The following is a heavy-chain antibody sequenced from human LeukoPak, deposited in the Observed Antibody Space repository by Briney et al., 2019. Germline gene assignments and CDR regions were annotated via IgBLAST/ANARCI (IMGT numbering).Heavy chain of an antibody. CDR1: GFTYTNHP. CDR2: ISSSGGDT. CDR3: AKDHVPSY. Sequence: GGPLRLSCEPSGFTYTNHPRSWVAQAPGRGREWVSAISSSGGDTHYADSVKGRFTTYRDNSKSTVYLQMNSLRAEDTAIYYCAKDHVPSYWGQGTLVTVSS. V-gene: IGHV3-23*01. J-gene: IGHJ4*02. D-gene: IGHD6-6*01.